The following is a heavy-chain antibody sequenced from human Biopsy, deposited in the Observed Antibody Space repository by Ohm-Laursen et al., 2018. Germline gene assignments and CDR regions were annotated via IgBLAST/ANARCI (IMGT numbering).Heavy chain of an antibody. CDR1: GYTFTSYD. V-gene: IGHV1-8*01. J-gene: IGHJ5*02. D-gene: IGHD1-7*01. Sequence: SSVKVSCKVSGYTFTSYDITWVRQASGQGPEWIGWLNPVSGNSNFGQKFRGRVTVTSNTSISTAYMELSGLTSDDTATYYCGRAVRNQLLTDPWGQGTLVTVTS. CDR3: GRAVRNQLLTDP. CDR2: LNPVSGNS.